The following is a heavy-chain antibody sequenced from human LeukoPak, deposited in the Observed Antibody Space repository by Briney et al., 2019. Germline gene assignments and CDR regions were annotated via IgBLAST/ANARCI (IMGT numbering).Heavy chain of an antibody. CDR2: ISSSSSYI. D-gene: IGHD1-26*01. Sequence: GGSLRLSCAASGFTFNTYNMNWVRQAPGKGLEWVSSISSSSSYIYYADSVKGRFTISRDNSKNTLYLQMNSLRAEDTAVYYCAKDLRGSSYSYFYYLDVWGKGTTVTVSS. J-gene: IGHJ6*03. V-gene: IGHV3-21*01. CDR3: AKDLRGSSYSYFYYLDV. CDR1: GFTFNTYN.